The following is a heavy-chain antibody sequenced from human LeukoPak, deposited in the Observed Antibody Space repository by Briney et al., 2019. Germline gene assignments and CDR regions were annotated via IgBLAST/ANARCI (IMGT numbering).Heavy chain of an antibody. CDR2: ISSSGSTI. CDR3: ARVGLRFLEWLLPGHFDY. V-gene: IGHV3-11*04. CDR1: GFTFSDYY. J-gene: IGHJ4*02. D-gene: IGHD3-3*01. Sequence: GGSLRLSCAASGFTFSDYYKSWIRQAPGKGLEWVSYISSSGSTIYYADSVKGRFTISRDNAKNSLYLQMNSLRAEDTAVYYCARVGLRFLEWLLPGHFDYWGQGTLVTVSS.